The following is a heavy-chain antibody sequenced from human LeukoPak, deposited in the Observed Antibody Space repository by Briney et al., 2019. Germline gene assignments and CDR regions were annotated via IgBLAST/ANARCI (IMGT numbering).Heavy chain of an antibody. D-gene: IGHD6-13*01. V-gene: IGHV4-59*08. CDR2: IYYSGST. Sequence: SETLSLTCTVSGGSISSYYWSWIRQPPGKGLEWIGYIYYSGSTNYNPSLKSRVTISVDTSKNQISLKLSSVTAADTAVYYCARLGAAVFNWFDPWGQGTLVTVSS. CDR1: GGSISSYY. CDR3: ARLGAAVFNWFDP. J-gene: IGHJ5*02.